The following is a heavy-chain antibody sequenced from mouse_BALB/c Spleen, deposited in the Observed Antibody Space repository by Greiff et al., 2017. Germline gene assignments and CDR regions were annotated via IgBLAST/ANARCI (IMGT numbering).Heavy chain of an antibody. Sequence: DVQLVESGGGLVKPGGSLKLSCAASGFTFSSYTMSWVRQTPEKRLEWVATISSGGSYTYYPDSVKGRFTISRDNAKNTLYLQMSSLKSEDTAMYYCTRVPMITTGEYAMDYWGQGTSVTVSS. J-gene: IGHJ4*01. CDR2: ISSGGSYT. D-gene: IGHD2-4*01. V-gene: IGHV5-6-4*01. CDR1: GFTFSSYT. CDR3: TRVPMITTGEYAMDY.